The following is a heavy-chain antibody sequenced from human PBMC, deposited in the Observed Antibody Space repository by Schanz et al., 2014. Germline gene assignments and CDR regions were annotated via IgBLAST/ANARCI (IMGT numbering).Heavy chain of an antibody. Sequence: QVQLVQSGAEVMKPGASVKVSCKASGYTFTGYYLHWVRQAPGQGLEWMGRINPTSGDTVYAQKFQGRVTMTRDTSVTTAYMELSRLRSDDTAVYFCARIIDGDYLYWGQGTLVTVSS. CDR3: ARIIDGDYLY. D-gene: IGHD4-17*01. CDR1: GYTFTGYY. V-gene: IGHV1-2*06. J-gene: IGHJ4*02. CDR2: INPTSGDT.